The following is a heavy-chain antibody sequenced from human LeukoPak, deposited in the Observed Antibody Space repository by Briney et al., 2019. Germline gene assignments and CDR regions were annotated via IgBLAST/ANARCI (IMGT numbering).Heavy chain of an antibody. CDR3: ARSEIYSSSAGLS. CDR1: GFTFSDYS. CDR2: ISGSSSYV. Sequence: KPGGSLRLSCAASGFTFSDYSMNWVRQASGKGLEWISSISGSSSYVYYADSVKGRFTIFRDNTKNSVSLQMNSLRAEDTAVYYCARSEIYSSSAGLSWGQGTMVTVSS. J-gene: IGHJ3*01. V-gene: IGHV3-21*01. D-gene: IGHD6-6*01.